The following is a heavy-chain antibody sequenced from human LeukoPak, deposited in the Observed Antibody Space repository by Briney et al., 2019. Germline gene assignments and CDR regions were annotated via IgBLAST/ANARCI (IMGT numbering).Heavy chain of an antibody. V-gene: IGHV4-59*08. CDR1: GGSISSYY. Sequence: SETLSPTCTVSGGSISSYYWSWIRQPPGKGLEWIGYIYYSGSTNYNPSLKSRVTISVDTSKNQFSLKLSSVTAADTAVYYCARHKQTGYYPAGFDPWGQGTLVTVSS. J-gene: IGHJ5*02. CDR3: ARHKQTGYYPAGFDP. CDR2: IYYSGST. D-gene: IGHD2-8*01.